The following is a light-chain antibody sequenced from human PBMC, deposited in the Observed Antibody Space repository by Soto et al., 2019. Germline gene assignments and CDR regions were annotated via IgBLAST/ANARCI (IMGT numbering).Light chain of an antibody. CDR2: EVS. V-gene: IGLV2-14*01. Sequence: QSALAQPASVSGSPGQSITISGTGTSSDVGGYIYVSWFQHHPGKAPKLMIYEVSTRPSGVSNRFSGSRSDNTASLTISGLQAEDEAIYYCSSYSTTTRGVLFGGGTKLTVL. J-gene: IGLJ2*01. CDR3: SSYSTTTRGVL. CDR1: SSDVGGYIY.